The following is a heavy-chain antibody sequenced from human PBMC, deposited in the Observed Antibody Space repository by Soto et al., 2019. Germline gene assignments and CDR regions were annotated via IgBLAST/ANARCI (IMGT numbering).Heavy chain of an antibody. D-gene: IGHD3-10*01. Sequence: SETLSLTCSVPGGSMSEYFWSWIRQSPGKGLEWIGYIYYLGSTDYNPSLKSRVTISVDTSKRQFSLRLTSVTAADTAVYYCARDGYDGSGSPYPAYWGPGTQVTVSS. J-gene: IGHJ4*02. V-gene: IGHV4-59*01. CDR2: IYYLGST. CDR3: ARDGYDGSGSPYPAY. CDR1: GGSMSEYF.